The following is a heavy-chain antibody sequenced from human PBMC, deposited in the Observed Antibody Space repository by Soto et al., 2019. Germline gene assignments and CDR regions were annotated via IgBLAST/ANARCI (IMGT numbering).Heavy chain of an antibody. CDR1: GFTFTSSA. J-gene: IGHJ6*02. CDR2: IVVGSGNT. CDR3: ARVYVDTAMVIPFYYGMDV. Sequence: SVKVSCKASGFTFTSSAVQWVRQARGQRLEWIGWIVVGSGNTNYAQKFQERVTITRDMSTSTAYMELSSLRSEDTAVYYFARVYVDTAMVIPFYYGMDVWGQGTTVTVSS. D-gene: IGHD5-18*01. V-gene: IGHV1-58*01.